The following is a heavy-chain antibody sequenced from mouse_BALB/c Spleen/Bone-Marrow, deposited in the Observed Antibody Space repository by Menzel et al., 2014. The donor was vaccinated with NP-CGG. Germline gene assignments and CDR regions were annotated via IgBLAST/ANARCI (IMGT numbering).Heavy chain of an antibody. Sequence: VQLQQSWAELVKPGASVKLSCKASGYTFTRYYMYWVKQRPGQGLEWIGGINPYNGGTHFNEKFKSKATLTVDKSSSTAYMQLNSLTSEDSAVYYCSLLGDYWGQGTTLTVSS. V-gene: IGHV1-53*01. CDR3: SLLGDY. CDR1: GYTFTRYY. J-gene: IGHJ2*01. D-gene: IGHD1-1*01. CDR2: INPYNGGT.